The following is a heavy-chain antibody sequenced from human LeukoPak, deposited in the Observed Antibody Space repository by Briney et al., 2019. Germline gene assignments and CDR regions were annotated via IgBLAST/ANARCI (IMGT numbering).Heavy chain of an antibody. CDR1: GGSISSYY. CDR2: IYTSGST. V-gene: IGHV4-4*09. Sequence: SETLSLTCTVSGGSISSYYWSWIRQPPGKGLEWIGYIYTSGSTNYNPSLKSRVTISVDTSKNQLSLKLSSVTAADTAVYYCARGLYSSSWYGYYYYYMDVWGKGTTVTVSS. J-gene: IGHJ6*03. D-gene: IGHD6-13*01. CDR3: ARGLYSSSWYGYYYYYMDV.